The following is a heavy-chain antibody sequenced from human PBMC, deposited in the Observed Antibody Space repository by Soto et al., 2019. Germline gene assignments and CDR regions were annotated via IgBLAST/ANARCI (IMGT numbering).Heavy chain of an antibody. CDR1: GFSFTNVA. Sequence: GGTMRLSCAASGFSFTNVAMTWVRQAPGKGLEWLSTITDSGGSTDYADSVKGRFTISRDNSKSTLYLQLNNLRPDATPVYYCAKLYWNPRYFDYWRRGARVTFSS. J-gene: IGHJ4*02. CDR2: ITDSGGST. V-gene: IGHV3-23*01. D-gene: IGHD1-1*01. CDR3: AKLYWNPRYFDY.